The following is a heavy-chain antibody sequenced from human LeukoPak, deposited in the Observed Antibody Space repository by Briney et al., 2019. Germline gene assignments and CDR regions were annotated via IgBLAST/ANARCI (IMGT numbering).Heavy chain of an antibody. CDR1: GFTVSSNS. V-gene: IGHV3-53*01. Sequence: GGSLRLSCTVSGFTVSSNSMSWVRQAPGKGLEWVSFIYSDNTHYSDSVKGRFTISRDNSKNTLYLQMNSLRAENTAVYYCARRAGAYSHPYDYWGQGTLVTVSS. CDR2: IYSDNT. J-gene: IGHJ4*02. D-gene: IGHD4/OR15-4a*01. CDR3: ARRAGAYSHPYDY.